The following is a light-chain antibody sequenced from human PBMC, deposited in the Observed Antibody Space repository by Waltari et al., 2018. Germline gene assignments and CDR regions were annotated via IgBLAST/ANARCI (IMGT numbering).Light chain of an antibody. CDR3: QQYNNIPFT. Sequence: DIVMTQSPDALSVSLGGRATINCQSSQSVLNSSTKTNYLACYQQKPGQPPELLIFWASARESGVPDRFSGSGSGTDFTLTISSLQAEDVAVYYCQQYNNIPFTFGGGTKVEIK. CDR2: WAS. V-gene: IGKV4-1*01. J-gene: IGKJ4*01. CDR1: QSVLNSSTKTNY.